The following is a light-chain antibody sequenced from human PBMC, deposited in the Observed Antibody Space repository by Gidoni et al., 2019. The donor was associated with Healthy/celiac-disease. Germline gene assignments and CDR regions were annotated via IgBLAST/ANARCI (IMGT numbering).Light chain of an antibody. CDR1: KLGDKY. Sequence: SYELTQPPSVHVSPGQTASITCSGDKLGDKYACWYQQKPGQSPVLVIYQDSKRPSGIPERFSGSNSGNTATLTISGTQAMDEADYYCQAWDSSTAVVFGGGTKLTVL. J-gene: IGLJ2*01. V-gene: IGLV3-1*01. CDR2: QDS. CDR3: QAWDSSTAVV.